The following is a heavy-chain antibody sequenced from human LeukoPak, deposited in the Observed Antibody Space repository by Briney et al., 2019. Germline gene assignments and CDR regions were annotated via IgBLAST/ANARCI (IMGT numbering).Heavy chain of an antibody. CDR1: GYTFTSYA. D-gene: IGHD3-22*01. V-gene: IGHV1-3*01. CDR2: INAGNGNT. CDR3: ARARKFYYDSSGYDYYYYGMDV. J-gene: IGHJ6*02. Sequence: GASVKVSCKASGYTFTSYAMHWVRQAPGQRLEWMGWINAGNGNTKYSQKFQGRVTITRDTSASTAYMELSSLRSEDTAVYYCARARKFYYDSSGYDYYYYGMDVWGQGTTVTVSS.